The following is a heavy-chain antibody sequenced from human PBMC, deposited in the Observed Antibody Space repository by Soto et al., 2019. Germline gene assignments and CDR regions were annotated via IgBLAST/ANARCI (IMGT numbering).Heavy chain of an antibody. CDR2: ISANNGNT. CDR3: ARGGADCSGGNCCSLEY. D-gene: IGHD2-15*01. V-gene: IGHV1-18*04. CDR1: GYTFRSHG. Sequence: QAQLLQSGAEVKKPGASVKVSCKASGYTFRSHGITWVRQAPGQGLEWLGWISANNGNTNYARKLQGRVTMTTDTATITVYMELRSLKSDDTAVYYCARGGADCSGGNCCSLEYWGQGTLVSVAS. J-gene: IGHJ4*02.